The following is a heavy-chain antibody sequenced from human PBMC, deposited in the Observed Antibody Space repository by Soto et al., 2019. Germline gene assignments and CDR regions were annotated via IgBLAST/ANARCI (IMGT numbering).Heavy chain of an antibody. CDR1: GYTFTSYD. J-gene: IGHJ3*02. Sequence: ASVKVSCKASGYTFTSYDINCVRQATGQGLEWMGWMNPNSGNTGYAQKFQGRVTMTRNTSISTAYMELSSLRSEDTAVYYCASAWHRVAVAGTGAFDIWGQGTMVTVSS. V-gene: IGHV1-8*01. CDR3: ASAWHRVAVAGTGAFDI. D-gene: IGHD6-19*01. CDR2: MNPNSGNT.